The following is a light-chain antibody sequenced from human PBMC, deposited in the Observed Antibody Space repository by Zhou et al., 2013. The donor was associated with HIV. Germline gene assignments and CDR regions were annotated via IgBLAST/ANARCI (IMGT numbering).Light chain of an antibody. CDR2: DSS. J-gene: IGKJ2*01. CDR1: QNINIY. V-gene: IGKV3-11*02. CDR3: QQYDTWPS. Sequence: EIVLTQSPATLSLSPGERATLSCRASQNINIYLAWYQQKPGQAPRLLIYDSSNRATGIPARFSGSGSGRDFTLTISGLQPEDFALYYCQQYDTWPSFGQGTKLQIK.